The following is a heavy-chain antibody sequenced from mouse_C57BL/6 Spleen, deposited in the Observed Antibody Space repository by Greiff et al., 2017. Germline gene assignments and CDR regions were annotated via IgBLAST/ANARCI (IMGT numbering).Heavy chain of an antibody. J-gene: IGHJ3*01. D-gene: IGHD2-4*01. CDR3: ARRDYDKKVAY. CDR1: GYTFTSYW. Sequence: QVHVKQPGAELVKPGASVKLSCKASGYTFTSYWMQWVKQRPGQGLEWIGEIDPSDSYTNYNQKFKGKATLTVDTSSSTAYMQLSSLTSANSAVYYCARRDYDKKVAYGGQGTLVTVSA. CDR2: IDPSDSYT. V-gene: IGHV1-50*01.